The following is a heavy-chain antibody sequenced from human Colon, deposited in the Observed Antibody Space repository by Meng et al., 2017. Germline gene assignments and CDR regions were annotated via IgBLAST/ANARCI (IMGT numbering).Heavy chain of an antibody. CDR2: INPNGGNT. Sequence: QVRLVQFGAEVEKPGASMKVSCKASGYTFSSYYINWVRQAPGQGVEWMGMINPNGGNTDYAQKFKGRVTMTSDTSTSTVYMDLSSLRSEDTAIYYCARGKGIAVARGSFDYWGQGILVTVSS. V-gene: IGHV1-46*01. CDR1: GYTFSSYY. CDR3: ARGKGIAVARGSFDY. D-gene: IGHD6-19*01. J-gene: IGHJ4*02.